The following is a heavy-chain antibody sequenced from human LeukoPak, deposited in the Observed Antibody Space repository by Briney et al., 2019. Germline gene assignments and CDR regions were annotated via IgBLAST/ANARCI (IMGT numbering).Heavy chain of an antibody. Sequence: SETLSLTCTVSGGSISTYYWSWIRQPPGKGLEWIGYIYYSGSTSYNPSLKSRVTISVDTSKNQFSLQLSSVTAADTAVYYCARAVHHWFDPWGQGTLVTVSS. D-gene: IGHD1-1*01. J-gene: IGHJ5*02. CDR3: ARAVHHWFDP. V-gene: IGHV4-59*01. CDR2: IYYSGST. CDR1: GGSISTYY.